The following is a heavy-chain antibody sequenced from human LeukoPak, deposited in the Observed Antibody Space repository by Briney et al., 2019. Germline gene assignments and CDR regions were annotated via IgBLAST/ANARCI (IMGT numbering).Heavy chain of an antibody. CDR3: ARDNVVPPAIKAYYYYGMDV. Sequence: SETLSLTCTVSGGSISSSSYYWGWIRQPPGKGLEWIGSIYYSGSTYYNPSLKSRVTISVDTSKNQFSLKLSSVTAADTAVYYCARDNVVPPAIKAYYYYGMDVWGQGTTVTVSS. CDR1: GGSISSSSYY. J-gene: IGHJ6*02. D-gene: IGHD2-2*01. CDR2: IYYSGST. V-gene: IGHV4-39*07.